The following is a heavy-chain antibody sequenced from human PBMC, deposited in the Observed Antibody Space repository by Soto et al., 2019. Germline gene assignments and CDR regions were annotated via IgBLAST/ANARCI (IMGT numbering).Heavy chain of an antibody. J-gene: IGHJ4*01. CDR1: GVSVTSYT. V-gene: IGHV4-4*07. D-gene: IGHD2-21*02. CDR3: TRDGMTTGDT. Sequence: PSETLSLTCLVSGVSVTSYTWSWVRQPANKGLEWIGRVFSSVSATNSPSLKSRVRISMDTPENQLSLKLDAVTAADGGGYYCTRDGMTTGDTWGPGTLVTVS. CDR2: VFSSVSA.